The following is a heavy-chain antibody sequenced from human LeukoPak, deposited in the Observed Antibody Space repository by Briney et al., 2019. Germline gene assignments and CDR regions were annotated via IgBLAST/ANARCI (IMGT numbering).Heavy chain of an antibody. V-gene: IGHV3-23*01. Sequence: GGSLRLSCAASGFTFSGYAMNWVRQAPGKGLEWVSTISGSGGTTYYTGSVEGRFTISRDNSKNTFSLLMNSLTAEDTAVYYCAKASAVRGVIPTYYFDYWGQEILVTVSS. CDR3: AKASAVRGVIPTYYFDY. D-gene: IGHD3-10*01. CDR2: ISGSGGTT. J-gene: IGHJ4*02. CDR1: GFTFSGYA.